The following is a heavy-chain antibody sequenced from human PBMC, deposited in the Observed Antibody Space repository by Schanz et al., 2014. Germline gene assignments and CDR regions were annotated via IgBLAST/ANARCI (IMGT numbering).Heavy chain of an antibody. CDR1: GFGFSSYS. V-gene: IGHV3-48*01. J-gene: IGHJ4*02. D-gene: IGHD1-1*01. CDR2: ISGSSRTI. CDR3: VRDRRNADLDY. Sequence: EVQLVESGGGLIQPGGSLRLSCAASGFGFSSYSMNWVRQAPGKGLEWVSYISGSSRTIYYADSVKGRFTMSRDNAKNSVFLQMNSLRAEDTAVYYCVRDRRNADLDYWGQGTLVTVSS.